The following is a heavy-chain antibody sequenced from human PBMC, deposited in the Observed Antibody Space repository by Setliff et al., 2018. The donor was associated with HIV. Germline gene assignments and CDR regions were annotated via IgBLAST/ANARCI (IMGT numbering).Heavy chain of an antibody. CDR1: GFTFSTYA. CDR2: ISGTDNTI. Sequence: GGSLRLSCAASGFTFSTYAMSWVRQAPGKGLEWVSHISGTDNTIYYADSVKGRFTISRDNAKNTLYLQMNSLRAEDTALYYCARLGKHDAGIFDYWGQGTLVTVSS. V-gene: IGHV3-48*03. D-gene: IGHD1-1*01. CDR3: ARLGKHDAGIFDY. J-gene: IGHJ4*02.